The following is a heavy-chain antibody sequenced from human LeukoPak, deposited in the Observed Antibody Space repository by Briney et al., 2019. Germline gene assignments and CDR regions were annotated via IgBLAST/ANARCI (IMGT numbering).Heavy chain of an antibody. CDR1: GGSVSGYS. D-gene: IGHD3-10*01. J-gene: IGHJ5*02. V-gene: IGHV4-38-2*02. CDR3: ARIVGSGSSNWIDP. CDR2: IYHSGST. Sequence: PSETLSLTCTVSGGSVSGYSWGWIRQPPGKGLEWIGIIYHSGSTYYNPSLKSRVTISPDTSKNQFSLRLSSVTAADTAVYYCARIVGSGSSNWIDPWGQGTLVTVSS.